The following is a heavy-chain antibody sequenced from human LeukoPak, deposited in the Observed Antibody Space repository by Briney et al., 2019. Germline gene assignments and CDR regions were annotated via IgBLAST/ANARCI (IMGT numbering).Heavy chain of an antibody. CDR1: GLTFSSYW. Sequence: PGGSLRLSCAASGLTFSSYWMSWVRQAPGKGLEWVANTKQDGSEKYYVDSVKGRFTIPRDNAKNPLYLQMNSLRAEDTAVYYCARDPDPYYFDYWGQGTLVSVSS. J-gene: IGHJ4*02. CDR2: TKQDGSEK. V-gene: IGHV3-7*01. CDR3: ARDPDPYYFDY.